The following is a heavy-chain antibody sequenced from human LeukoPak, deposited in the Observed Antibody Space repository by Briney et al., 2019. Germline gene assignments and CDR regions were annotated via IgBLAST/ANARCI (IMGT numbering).Heavy chain of an antibody. CDR1: GYPFDNFG. Sequence: ASVKVSCKASGYPFDNFGLTWVRQAPGQGLEWMGWISAYNGNTHYAQKFRGRLTLTTETSTSTAYLELRSLKSDDTAVYYCARWYYSGWAFDYWGQGTLVTVSS. CDR3: ARWYYSGWAFDY. D-gene: IGHD6-19*01. CDR2: ISAYNGNT. J-gene: IGHJ4*02. V-gene: IGHV1-18*01.